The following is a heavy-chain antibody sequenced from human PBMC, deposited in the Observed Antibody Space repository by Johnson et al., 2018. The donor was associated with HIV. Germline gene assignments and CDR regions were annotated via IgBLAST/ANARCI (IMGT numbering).Heavy chain of an antibody. Sequence: VQVVESGGGVVQPGGSLRLSCAASGFIVSSKYMTWFRQAPGKGLEWVSVLYADGRTYYADSVKGRFTVSSDYSENTLYLQMNSLTAEDTAVYYCATKGSKWELIVEGFAVWGQGTMVTVSS. D-gene: IGHD1-26*01. V-gene: IGHV3-66*02. CDR2: LYADGRT. CDR1: GFIVSSKY. CDR3: ATKGSKWELIVEGFAV. J-gene: IGHJ3*01.